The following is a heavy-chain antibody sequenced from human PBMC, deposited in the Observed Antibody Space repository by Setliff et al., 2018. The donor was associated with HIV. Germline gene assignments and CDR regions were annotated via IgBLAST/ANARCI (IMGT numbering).Heavy chain of an antibody. V-gene: IGHV1-8*01. J-gene: IGHJ4*02. D-gene: IGHD3-16*01. CDR2: MNPNSANT. CDR3: AWGTQRPIDS. Sequence: ASVKVSCKASGYTFSSYDINWVRQATGQGLEWMGWMNPNSANTGYAEKFQGRVTITADRSIDIAYMKLSSLTSEDTAMYFCAWGTQRPIDSWGQGTLVTVSS. CDR1: GYTFSSYD.